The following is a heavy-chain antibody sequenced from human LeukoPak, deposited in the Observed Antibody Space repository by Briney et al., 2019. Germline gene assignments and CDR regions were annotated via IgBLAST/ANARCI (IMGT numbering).Heavy chain of an antibody. CDR2: ISDSGATI. D-gene: IGHD6-6*01. Sequence: GGSLRLSCAASGFTFSRYGMNRVRQAPGKGLEWVSGISDSGATIYYADSVKGRFTISRDNSKNTLYLQMHSLRPEDTAIYYCAKIRAARPGYWGQGTLVTVSS. CDR1: GFTFSRYG. J-gene: IGHJ4*02. V-gene: IGHV3-23*01. CDR3: AKIRAARPGY.